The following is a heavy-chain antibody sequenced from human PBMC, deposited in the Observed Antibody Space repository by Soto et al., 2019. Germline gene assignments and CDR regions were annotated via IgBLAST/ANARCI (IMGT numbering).Heavy chain of an antibody. D-gene: IGHD1-26*01. Sequence: LRLSCAASGFTYSTYTMHWVRQAPGKGLEWVAVISYDGNNKFYADSVKGRFTISRDSTKQTLYLQMNSLRPDDTAMYYCARDSPSGSYHEDAFDIWGQGTMVTVSS. CDR1: GFTYSTYT. V-gene: IGHV3-30-3*01. CDR3: ARDSPSGSYHEDAFDI. CDR2: ISYDGNNK. J-gene: IGHJ3*02.